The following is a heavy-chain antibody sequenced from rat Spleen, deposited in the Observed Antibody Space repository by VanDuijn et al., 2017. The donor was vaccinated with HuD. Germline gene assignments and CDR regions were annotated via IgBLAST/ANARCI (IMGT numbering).Heavy chain of an antibody. CDR3: ARRDYGLFDY. D-gene: IGHD1-3*01. CDR1: GFTFSDYY. V-gene: IGHV5-7*01. J-gene: IGHJ2*01. CDR2: ITNSAGST. Sequence: EVQLVESDGGLVQPGRSLKLSCAASGFTFSDYYMAWVRQAPTKGLEWVATITNSAGSTYYPDSVKGRFTISRDTAENTLYLQMGSLRSEDTATYYCARRDYGLFDYWGQGVMVTVSS.